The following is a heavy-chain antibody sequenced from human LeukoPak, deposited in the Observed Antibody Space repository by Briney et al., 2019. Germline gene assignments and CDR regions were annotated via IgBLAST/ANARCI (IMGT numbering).Heavy chain of an antibody. Sequence: SETLSLTCTVSGYSISSGYFWGWIRQPPGKGLECIGTIYHSGSTYYNPSLKSRVTISVDTSKNQFSLKLSSVTAADTAVYYCARETSQKGAHYMDVWGKGTTVTISS. CDR2: IYHSGST. CDR3: ARETSQKGAHYMDV. CDR1: GYSISSGYF. D-gene: IGHD3-16*01. J-gene: IGHJ6*03. V-gene: IGHV4-38-2*02.